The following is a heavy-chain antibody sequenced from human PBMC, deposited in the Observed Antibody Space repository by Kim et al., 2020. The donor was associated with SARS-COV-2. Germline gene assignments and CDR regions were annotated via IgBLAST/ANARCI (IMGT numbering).Heavy chain of an antibody. Sequence: GGSLRLSCEGSGFIFSHYWMPWVRQAPGKGLEWVSRISNDGSFTGHADSVKGRFTISRDNARNTLYLQMNSLRVEDTAVYYCAHVGFDGLLSLWGQGPLVCVSS. D-gene: IGHD3-9*01. V-gene: IGHV3-74*01. CDR3: AHVGFDGLLSL. CDR1: GFIFSHYW. J-gene: IGHJ4*02. CDR2: ISNDGSFT.